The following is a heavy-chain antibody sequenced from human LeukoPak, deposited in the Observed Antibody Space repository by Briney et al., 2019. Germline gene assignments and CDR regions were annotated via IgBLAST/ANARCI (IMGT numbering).Heavy chain of an antibody. J-gene: IGHJ4*02. CDR2: ISAYNGNT. Sequence: ASVKVSCKASGYTFTSYGISWVRQAPGQGLEWMGWISAYNGNTNYAQKLQGRVTMTTDTSTSTAYVELRSLRSDDTAVYYCARAPPISSSWYRSFLDYWGQGTLVTVSS. D-gene: IGHD6-13*01. CDR3: ARAPPISSSWYRSFLDY. V-gene: IGHV1-18*01. CDR1: GYTFTSYG.